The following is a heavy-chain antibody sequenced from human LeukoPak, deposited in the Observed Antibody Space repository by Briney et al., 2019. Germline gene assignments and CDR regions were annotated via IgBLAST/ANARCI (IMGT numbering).Heavy chain of an antibody. CDR1: GYTFTNYY. V-gene: IGHV1-2*02. D-gene: IGHD3-10*01. Sequence: ASVKVSCKASGYTFTNYYIHWVRQATGQGLEWMGWINPNSGGTDYAQKFQDRVIMTRDTSISTAYMELSSLRFDDTAVHYCARDPGLILWFGELSYMDVWGK. CDR2: INPNSGGT. CDR3: ARDPGLILWFGELSYMDV. J-gene: IGHJ6*03.